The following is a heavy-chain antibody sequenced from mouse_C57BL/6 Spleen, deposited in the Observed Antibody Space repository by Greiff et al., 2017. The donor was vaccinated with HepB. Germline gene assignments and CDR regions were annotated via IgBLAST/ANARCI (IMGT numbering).Heavy chain of an antibody. V-gene: IGHV1-82*01. CDR1: GYAFSSSW. Sequence: QVQLQQSGPELVKPGASVKISCKASGYAFSSSWMNWVKQRPGKGLEWIGRIYPGDGDTNYNGKFKGKATLTADKSSSTAYMQLSSLTSEDSAVYFCARSRPRSMAMDYWGQGTSVTVSS. CDR2: IYPGDGDT. CDR3: ARSRPRSMAMDY. D-gene: IGHD2-3*01. J-gene: IGHJ4*01.